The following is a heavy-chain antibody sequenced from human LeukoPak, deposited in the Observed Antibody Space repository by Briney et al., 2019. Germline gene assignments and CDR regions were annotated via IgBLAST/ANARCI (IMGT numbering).Heavy chain of an antibody. CDR2: IWHDEGNK. CDR1: GFTFYNYG. CDR3: AKERAAAVEGYFDY. J-gene: IGHJ4*02. V-gene: IGHV3-30*02. Sequence: GGSLRLSCATSGFTFYNYGMHWVRQAPGKGLEWVAFIWHDEGNKYYADSVKGRFTISRDNSKNTLYLQMNSLRAEDTAVYYCAKERAAAVEGYFDYWGQGTLVTVSS. D-gene: IGHD6-13*01.